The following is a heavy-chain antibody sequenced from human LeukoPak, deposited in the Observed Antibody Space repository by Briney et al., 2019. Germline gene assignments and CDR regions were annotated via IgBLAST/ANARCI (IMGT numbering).Heavy chain of an antibody. CDR2: ISYDGNNK. V-gene: IGHV3-30*04. CDR1: GFTFSSYA. Sequence: GGSLRLSCAASGFTFSSYAMHWVRQAPGKGLEWVAVISYDGNNKYYADSVKGRFTISRDNSKNTLYLQMNSLRAEDTAVYYCAKGTDYSPYYGMDVWGQGTTVTVSS. CDR3: AKGTDYSPYYGMDV. J-gene: IGHJ6*02.